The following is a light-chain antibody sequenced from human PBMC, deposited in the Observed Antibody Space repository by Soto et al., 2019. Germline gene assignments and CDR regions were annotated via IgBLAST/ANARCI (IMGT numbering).Light chain of an antibody. J-gene: IGKJ2*01. CDR1: QSVSSN. CDR2: GAS. V-gene: IGKV3-15*01. CDR3: QQYNNWPPGRT. Sequence: EIVMTQSPAPLSVSPGERATLSCRASQSVSSNLAWYQQKPGQAPRLLIYGASTRATGIPARFSGSGSGTEVTLTISSLQPEDFAVYYCQQYNNWPPGRTFGQGTKLEIK.